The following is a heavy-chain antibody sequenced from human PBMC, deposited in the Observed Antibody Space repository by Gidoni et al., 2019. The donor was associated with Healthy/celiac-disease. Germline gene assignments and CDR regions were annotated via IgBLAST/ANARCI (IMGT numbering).Heavy chain of an antibody. Sequence: QVTLKESGPVLVKPTETLTLTCTVSGFSLSNARMGVSWIRQPPGMALEWLAHIFSNDEKPYSTSLKSRLTISKDTSKSQVVLTMTNMDPVDTATYYCARIPGYSSGWQFDYWGQGTLVTVSS. V-gene: IGHV2-26*01. CDR1: GFSLSNARMG. CDR3: ARIPGYSSGWQFDY. CDR2: IFSNDEK. J-gene: IGHJ4*02. D-gene: IGHD6-19*01.